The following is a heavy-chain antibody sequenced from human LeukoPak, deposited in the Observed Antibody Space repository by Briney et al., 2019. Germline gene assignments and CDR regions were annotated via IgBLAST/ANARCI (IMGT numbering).Heavy chain of an antibody. D-gene: IGHD5-12*01. CDR3: TSVRYDGRVMWF. V-gene: IGHV3-23*01. CDR2: ISGSGTRT. CDR1: GFTFSSYA. J-gene: IGHJ4*02. Sequence: GGSLRLSCAASGFTFSSYAMSWVRQAPGKGLEWVSAISGSGTRTYYADSVKGRFTISRDNSKNTLYLQMNSLRAEDTAVYYCTSVRYDGRVMWFWGQGSLVTVSS.